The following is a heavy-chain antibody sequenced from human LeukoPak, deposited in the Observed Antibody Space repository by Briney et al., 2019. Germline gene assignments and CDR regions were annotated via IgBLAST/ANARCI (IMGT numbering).Heavy chain of an antibody. J-gene: IGHJ6*02. CDR1: GFTFGSYA. V-gene: IGHV3-23*01. CDR2: ISGGGSST. D-gene: IGHD4-23*01. Sequence: PGGSLRLSCAASGFTFGSYAMSWVRQAPGKGLEWVSSISGGGSSTYYADSVKGRFTISRDNSKNTLYLQMNTLRAEDTALYYCAKASAYGGRSYYYYGMDVWGQGTTVTVSS. CDR3: AKASAYGGRSYYYYGMDV.